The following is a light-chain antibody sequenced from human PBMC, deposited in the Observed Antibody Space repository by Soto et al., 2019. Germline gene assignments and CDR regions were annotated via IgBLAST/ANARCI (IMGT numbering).Light chain of an antibody. Sequence: QSFLTQPPSVSAAAGQKVTISCSGSSSNIGGNSVSWYQQPPGTAPKLLIYDDNKRPSGIPDRFSGSKSGTSATLGITGFQTGDEADYYCGSWDSSLSAYVFGTGTKVTV. V-gene: IGLV1-51*01. CDR3: GSWDSSLSAYV. J-gene: IGLJ1*01. CDR2: DDN. CDR1: SSNIGGNS.